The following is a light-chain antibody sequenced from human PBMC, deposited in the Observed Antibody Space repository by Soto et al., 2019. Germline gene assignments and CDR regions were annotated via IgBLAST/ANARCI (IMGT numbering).Light chain of an antibody. V-gene: IGKV3-20*01. J-gene: IGKJ1*01. Sequence: EIVLTQSPGTLSLSPGERVTLSCRASQSVDYNYFAWHQQKPGQAPRLLIYGASSRASGIPDRLSGSASGTDLTLTISRLEPEDFAVYYCQQYGSSIIFGQGTKVDIK. CDR2: GAS. CDR3: QQYGSSII. CDR1: QSVDYNY.